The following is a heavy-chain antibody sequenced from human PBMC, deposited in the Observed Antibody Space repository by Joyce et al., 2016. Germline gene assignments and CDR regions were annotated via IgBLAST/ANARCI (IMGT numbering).Heavy chain of an antibody. Sequence: EEQLVESGGGLVQPGGSLRLSCVASQFTFSNDWMSWVRQGPGKGLEWLANVEHDENNIFYADSVRGRFTASRDNAMKSLYLQMNSLRADDTAVYYCARLVFLTGARYLDLWGRGTLVTVSS. D-gene: IGHD3-9*01. CDR3: ARLVFLTGARYLDL. V-gene: IGHV3-7*01. J-gene: IGHJ2*01. CDR2: VEHDENNI. CDR1: QFTFSNDW.